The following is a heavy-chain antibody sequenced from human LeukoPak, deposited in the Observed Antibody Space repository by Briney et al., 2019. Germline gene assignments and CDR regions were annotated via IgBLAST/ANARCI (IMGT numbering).Heavy chain of an antibody. Sequence: GGSLRLSCAASGFTFSSYAMSWVRQAPGKGLEWVSGISGSGGSTYYADSVKGRLTISRDNSKQTLHLQMNTLRAEDTAVYFCAKDRGGTAAGNKVGFDYWGQGSLVTVSS. D-gene: IGHD6-25*01. CDR1: GFTFSSYA. J-gene: IGHJ4*02. CDR2: ISGSGGST. CDR3: AKDRGGTAAGNKVGFDY. V-gene: IGHV3-23*01.